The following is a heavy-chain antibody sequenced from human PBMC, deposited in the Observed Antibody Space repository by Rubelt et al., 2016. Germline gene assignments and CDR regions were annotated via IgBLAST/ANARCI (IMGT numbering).Heavy chain of an antibody. CDR1: GYTFTSYG. CDR2: ISAYNGNT. V-gene: IGHV1-18*01. Sequence: QVQLVQSGAEVKKPGASVKVSCKASGYTFTSYGISWVRQAPGQGLEWMGWISAYNGNTNYAQKLQGRCTMPTATSTTPAYMELRSLRSYDTAVYYCARDRIRIAARQGWYFDLWGRGTLVTVSS. CDR3: ARDRIRIAARQGWYFDL. D-gene: IGHD6-6*01. J-gene: IGHJ2*01.